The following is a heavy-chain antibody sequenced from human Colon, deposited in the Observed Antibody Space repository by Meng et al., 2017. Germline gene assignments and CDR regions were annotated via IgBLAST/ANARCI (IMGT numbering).Heavy chain of an antibody. J-gene: IGHJ4*02. V-gene: IGHV4-4*02. CDR2: FSHSGTT. D-gene: IGHD1-26*01. CDR1: MSAIISGDW. Sequence: QLQVSGPALGNPACTLSHSCACAMSAIISGDWWSWVPLSAGKWLEWIGEFSHSGTTNYSPSLKSRSTISVDKSKSQFSLKLSSVTAADTAVYYCARNGKWGFDYWGQGTLVTVSS. CDR3: ARNGKWGFDY.